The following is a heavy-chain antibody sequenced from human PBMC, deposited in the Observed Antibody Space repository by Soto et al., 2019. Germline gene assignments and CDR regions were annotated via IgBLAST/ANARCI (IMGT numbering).Heavy chain of an antibody. Sequence: EVQLVESGGGLVQPGRSLRLSCAASGFTFDDYAMHWVRQAPGKGLEWVSGISWNSGSIGYADSVKGRFTISRDNAKNSLYLQMNSLRAEDTALDYCAKDMVEGGNASGEGEFDYWGQGTLVTVSS. CDR3: AKDMVEGGNASGEGEFDY. CDR2: ISWNSGSI. J-gene: IGHJ4*02. D-gene: IGHD2-15*01. CDR1: GFTFDDYA. V-gene: IGHV3-9*01.